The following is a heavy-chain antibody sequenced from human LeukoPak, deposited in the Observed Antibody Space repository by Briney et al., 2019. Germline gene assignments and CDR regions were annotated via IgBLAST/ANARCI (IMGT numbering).Heavy chain of an antibody. CDR3: ARAIAAAGMWAWSIRGRDYYYYYMDV. D-gene: IGHD6-13*01. V-gene: IGHV4-59*01. CDR2: IYYSGST. J-gene: IGHJ6*03. CDR1: GGSISSYY. Sequence: KTSETLSLTCTVSGGSISSYYWSWIRQPPGKGLEWIGYIYYSGSTNYNPSLKSRVTISVDTSKNQFSLKLSSVTAADTAVYYCARAIAAAGMWAWSIRGRDYYYYYMDVWGKGTTVTVSS.